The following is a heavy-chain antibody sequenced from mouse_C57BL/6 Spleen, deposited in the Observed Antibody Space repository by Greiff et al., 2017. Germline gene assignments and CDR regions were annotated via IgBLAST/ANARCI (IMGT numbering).Heavy chain of an antibody. J-gene: IGHJ3*01. CDR2: LDTETGGT. V-gene: IGHV1-15*01. Sequence: QVQLQQSGAELVRPGASVTLSCQASGYTFTDYEMHWVKQTPVHGLEWIGALDTETGGTAYNQKFKGKAILTADKSSSTAYMELRSLTSEDSAVYYCTNLLFAYWGQGTLVTVSA. D-gene: IGHD2-1*01. CDR3: TNLLFAY. CDR1: GYTFTDYE.